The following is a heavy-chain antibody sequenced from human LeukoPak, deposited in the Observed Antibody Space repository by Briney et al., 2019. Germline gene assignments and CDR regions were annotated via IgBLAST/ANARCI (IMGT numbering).Heavy chain of an antibody. J-gene: IGHJ4*02. Sequence: ASVKVSCKASGYTFTGYYMHWVRQAPGQGLEWMGWINPNSGGTNYAQKCQGRVTMTRDTSISTAYMELSRLRSDDTAVYYCARWQRMVRGVNYTSRPKFDYWGQGTLVTVSS. D-gene: IGHD3-10*01. V-gene: IGHV1-2*02. CDR1: GYTFTGYY. CDR2: INPNSGGT. CDR3: ARWQRMVRGVNYTSRPKFDY.